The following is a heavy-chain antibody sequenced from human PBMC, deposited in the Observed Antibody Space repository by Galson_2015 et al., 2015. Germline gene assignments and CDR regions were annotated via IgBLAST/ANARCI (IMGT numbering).Heavy chain of an antibody. D-gene: IGHD1-26*01. V-gene: IGHV1-24*01. CDR3: ATSGSYHGPYFDY. Sequence: SVKVSCEVSGYNLTELSMHWVRQAPGKGLEWMGGFDPEDGETIYAQKFQGRVTMTEDTSTDTAYMELSSLRSEDTAVYYCATSGSYHGPYFDYWGQGTLVTVSS. CDR2: FDPEDGET. J-gene: IGHJ4*02. CDR1: GYNLTELS.